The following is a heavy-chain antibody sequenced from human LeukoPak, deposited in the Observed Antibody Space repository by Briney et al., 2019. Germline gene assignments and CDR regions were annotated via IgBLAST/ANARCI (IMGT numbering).Heavy chain of an antibody. J-gene: IGHJ4*02. CDR1: GASLSSSDDC. V-gene: IGHV4-39*01. Sequence: PSETLSLTCTVSGASLSSSDDCWGWIRQAPGKGLDWIGSIFYGGSAHYNPSLNSRATIFVDTSKNQFSLKLSSVTAADAGMYYCARQFATASADTRGYFDFWGQGTVVTVSS. D-gene: IGHD2-2*01. CDR2: IFYGGSA. CDR3: ARQFATASADTRGYFDF.